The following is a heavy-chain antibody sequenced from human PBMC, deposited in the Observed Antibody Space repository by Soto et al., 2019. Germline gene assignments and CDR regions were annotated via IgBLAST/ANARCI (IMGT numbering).Heavy chain of an antibody. CDR1: GYTFTSYG. D-gene: IGHD4-4*01. V-gene: IGHV1-18*01. Sequence: QVQLVQSGAEVKKPGASVKVSCKASGYTFTSYGISWVRQAPGQGLEWMGWISAYNGNTNYAQKLQGRDTRTTDTPTRTAYRELRSLRSEATAVYYCARAYSNYFYVWFAPGGQGTLVTVPS. CDR2: ISAYNGNT. CDR3: ARAYSNYFYVWFAP. J-gene: IGHJ5*02.